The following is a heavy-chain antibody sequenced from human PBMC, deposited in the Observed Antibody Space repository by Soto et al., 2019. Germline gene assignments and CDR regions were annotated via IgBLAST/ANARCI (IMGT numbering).Heavy chain of an antibody. J-gene: IGHJ4*02. V-gene: IGHV4-31*03. CDR2: YYSGST. CDR1: GGSINSSSFY. CDR3: ATAYGDYAFDY. D-gene: IGHD4-17*01. Sequence: QVQLQESGPGLVKPSGTLSLTCTVSGGSINSSSFYWHWIRQHPGQGLEWIGYYYSGSTYYNPSLKSRVTISVDTSKNQSSLKLSSVTAADTAVYYCATAYGDYAFDYWGQGTLVSVSS.